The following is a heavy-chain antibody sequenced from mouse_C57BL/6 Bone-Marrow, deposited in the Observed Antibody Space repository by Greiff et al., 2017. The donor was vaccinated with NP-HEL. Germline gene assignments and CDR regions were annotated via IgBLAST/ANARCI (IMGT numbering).Heavy chain of an antibody. CDR2: INPNNGGT. CDR1: GYTFTDYY. CDR3: ARVGYWYFDV. Sequence: EVKLQQSGPELVKPGASVKISCKASGYTFTDYYMNWVKQSHGKSLEWIGDINPNNGGTSYNQKFKGKATLTVDKSSSTAYMELRSLTSEDSAVYYCARVGYWYFDVWGTGTTVTVSS. V-gene: IGHV1-26*01. J-gene: IGHJ1*03.